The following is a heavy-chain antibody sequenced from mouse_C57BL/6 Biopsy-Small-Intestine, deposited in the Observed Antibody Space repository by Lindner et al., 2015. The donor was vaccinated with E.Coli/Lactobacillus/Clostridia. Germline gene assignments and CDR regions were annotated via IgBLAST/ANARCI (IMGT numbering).Heavy chain of an antibody. Sequence: VQLQESGAEVARPGASVKLSCKASGYTFTNNGLSWVKQRTGQGLEWIGEIYPRGGNTYYNEKFKGKATLTADKSSTTAYMQLSSLTYEDSAVYYCARHSLYFGSSSFDYWGQGTTLTVSS. D-gene: IGHD1-1*01. CDR1: GYTFTNNG. CDR2: IYPRGGNT. CDR3: ARHSLYFGSSSFDY. J-gene: IGHJ2*01. V-gene: IGHV1-81*01.